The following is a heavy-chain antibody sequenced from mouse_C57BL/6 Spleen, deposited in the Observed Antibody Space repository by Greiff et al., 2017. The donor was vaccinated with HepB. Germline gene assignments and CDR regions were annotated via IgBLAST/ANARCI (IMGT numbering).Heavy chain of an antibody. Sequence: EVMLVESGGGLVQPGGSLKLSCAASGFTFSDYYMYWVRQTPEKRLEWVAYISNGGGSTYYPDTVKGRFTISRDNAKNTLYLQMSRLKSEDTAMYYCARHGDYDVHLDYWGQGTTLTVSS. CDR2: ISNGGGST. CDR1: GFTFSDYY. CDR3: ARHGDYDVHLDY. D-gene: IGHD2-4*01. J-gene: IGHJ2*01. V-gene: IGHV5-12*01.